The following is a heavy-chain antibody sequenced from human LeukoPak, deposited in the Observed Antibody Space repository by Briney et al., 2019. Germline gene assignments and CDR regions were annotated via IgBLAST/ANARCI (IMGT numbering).Heavy chain of an antibody. D-gene: IGHD2-15*01. Sequence: GGSLRLSCAASGFTLSTYSMNWVRQAPGKGLDWVSSISISSTYIYYADSVKGRFTISRDNAKNSLYLQMNSLRAEDTAVYYCARDPLGYCSGGSCDWFDPWGQGTLVTVSS. J-gene: IGHJ5*02. CDR2: ISISSTYI. V-gene: IGHV3-21*01. CDR3: ARDPLGYCSGGSCDWFDP. CDR1: GFTLSTYS.